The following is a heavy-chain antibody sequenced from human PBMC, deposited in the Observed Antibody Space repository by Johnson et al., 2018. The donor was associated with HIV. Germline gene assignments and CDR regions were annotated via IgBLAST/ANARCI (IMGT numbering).Heavy chain of an antibody. V-gene: IGHV3-9*01. D-gene: IGHD1-7*01. CDR1: GFTFDDYA. J-gene: IGHJ3*01. CDR2: ISWNSGSI. Sequence: VQLVESGGGLVQPGRSLRLSCAASGFTFDDYAMHWVRQAPGKGLEWVSGISWNSGSIGYADSVKGRFTISRDNAKNSLYLQMNSLRAEDTALYYCARAPYNWNLGLFDAFDVWGQGTKVTVSA. CDR3: ARAPYNWNLGLFDAFDV.